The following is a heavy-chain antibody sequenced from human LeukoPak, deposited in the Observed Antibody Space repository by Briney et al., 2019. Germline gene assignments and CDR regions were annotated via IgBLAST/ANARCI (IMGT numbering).Heavy chain of an antibody. Sequence: QTGGSLRLSCAASGFTFSSYAMHWVRQAPGKGLEWVAVISYDGSNKYYADSVKGRFTISRDNSKNTLYLQMNSLRAEDTAVYYCARDGDIVVVPAAIGGYFDYWGQGTLVTVSS. V-gene: IGHV3-30-3*01. CDR2: ISYDGSNK. D-gene: IGHD2-2*01. CDR1: GFTFSSYA. J-gene: IGHJ4*02. CDR3: ARDGDIVVVPAAIGGYFDY.